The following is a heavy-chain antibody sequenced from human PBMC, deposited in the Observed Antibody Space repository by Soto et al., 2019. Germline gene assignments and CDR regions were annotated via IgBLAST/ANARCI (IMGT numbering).Heavy chain of an antibody. D-gene: IGHD2-2*01. CDR1: GGTFSSYA. CDR2: IIPIFGTA. Sequence: QVQLVQSGAEVKKPGSSVKVSCKASGGTFSSYAISWVRQAPGQGLEWMGGIIPIFGTANYAQKFQGRVTITADEYTSTAYMELSSLRSEGTAVYYCARAVVVVPAALYYYYGMDVWGQGTTVTVSS. V-gene: IGHV1-69*01. J-gene: IGHJ6*02. CDR3: ARAVVVVPAALYYYYGMDV.